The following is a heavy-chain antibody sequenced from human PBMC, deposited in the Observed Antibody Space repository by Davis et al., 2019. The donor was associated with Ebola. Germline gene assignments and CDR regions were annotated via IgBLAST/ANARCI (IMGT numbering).Heavy chain of an antibody. CDR3: VQDSGWYSGDYYYYGMDV. D-gene: IGHD6-19*01. J-gene: IGHJ6*02. Sequence: GGSLRLSCAASGFTFSSYAMHWVRQAPGKGLEWVAVIWYDGSNKYYADSVKGRFTISRDNSKNTLYLQMNSLRAEDTAVYYCVQDSGWYSGDYYYYGMDVWGQGTTVTVSS. CDR2: IWYDGSNK. CDR1: GFTFSSYA. V-gene: IGHV3-30*02.